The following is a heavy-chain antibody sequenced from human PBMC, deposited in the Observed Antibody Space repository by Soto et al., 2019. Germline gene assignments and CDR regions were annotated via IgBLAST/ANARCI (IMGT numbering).Heavy chain of an antibody. J-gene: IGHJ4*02. CDR3: ARDRVGDSAFDY. Sequence: ASVKVSCKASGYTFTSYDINWVRQATGQGLEWMGWMNPNSGNTGYAQKFQGRVTMTRNTSISTAYMELSRLRSDDTAVYYCARDRVGDSAFDYWGQGTLVTVSS. CDR2: MNPNSGNT. D-gene: IGHD2-21*02. CDR1: GYTFTSYD. V-gene: IGHV1-8*01.